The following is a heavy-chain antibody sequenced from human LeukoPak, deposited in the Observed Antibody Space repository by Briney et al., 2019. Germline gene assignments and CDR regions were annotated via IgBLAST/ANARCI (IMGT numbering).Heavy chain of an antibody. CDR2: ISSSSSYI. D-gene: IGHD3-10*01. CDR1: GFTFSSYS. Sequence: GGSLRLSCAASGFTFSSYSMNWVRQAPGKGLEWVSSISSSSSYIYYADSVKGRFTISRDNAKNSLYLQMNSLRAEDTAVYYCARDSGYYGSGFDSWFDPWGQGTLVTVSS. J-gene: IGHJ5*02. CDR3: ARDSGYYGSGFDSWFDP. V-gene: IGHV3-21*04.